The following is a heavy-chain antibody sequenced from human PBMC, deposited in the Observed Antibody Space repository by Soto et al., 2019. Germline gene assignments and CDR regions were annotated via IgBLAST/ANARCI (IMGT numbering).Heavy chain of an antibody. D-gene: IGHD3-9*01. CDR2: INPNGGTT. CDR1: GYTFTNYY. CDR3: AISTAEFDY. V-gene: IGHV1-46*01. J-gene: IGHJ4*02. Sequence: ASVKVSCKASGYTFTNYYIHWVRQAPGQGLEWMGIINPNGGTTTYAQKFQGRVTMTRDTSRSTVYMELTSLKSEDTAVFYCAISTAEFDYWGQGTLVTVSS.